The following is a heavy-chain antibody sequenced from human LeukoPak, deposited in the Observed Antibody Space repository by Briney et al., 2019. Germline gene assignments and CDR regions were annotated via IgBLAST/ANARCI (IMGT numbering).Heavy chain of an antibody. CDR1: GYSFTSYW. V-gene: IGHV5-51*01. J-gene: IGHJ6*02. CDR2: IYPGDSDT. Sequence: GESLKISCKGSGYSFTSYWIGWVRQMPGKGLEWMGIIYPGDSDTRYSPSFQGQVTISADKSISTAYLQWSSLKASDTAMHYCARGDTAMGWDYYYYGMDVWGQGTTVTVSS. CDR3: ARGDTAMGWDYYYYGMDV. D-gene: IGHD5-18*01.